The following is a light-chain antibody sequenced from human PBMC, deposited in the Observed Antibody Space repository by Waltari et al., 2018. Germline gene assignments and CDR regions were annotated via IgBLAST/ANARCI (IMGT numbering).Light chain of an antibody. V-gene: IGKV1-5*03. J-gene: IGKJ1*01. CDR2: KAS. CDR1: QGISPW. CDR3: QQYNSYST. Sequence: DIQMTQSPSTLSASVGDRVTITCRASQGISPWLAWYQQKPGKAPTLLIYKASTLQSGVPSRFSGSGSGTEFTLTSSSLQPDDSATYYCQQYNSYSTFGPGTKVEIK.